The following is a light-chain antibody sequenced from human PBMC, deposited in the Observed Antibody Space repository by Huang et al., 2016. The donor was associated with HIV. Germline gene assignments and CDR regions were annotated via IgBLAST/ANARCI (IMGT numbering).Light chain of an antibody. CDR1: QSISNF. CDR2: AAS. Sequence: DIQMTQSPSSLSASVGDRVTITCRAGQSISNFLYWFQQRLGKAPKVLIYAASTLQSGVPSRFSGAGSGTDFTLTISGLQPEDSATYYCQQSYSSPYTFGQGTKLEIK. J-gene: IGKJ2*01. V-gene: IGKV1-39*01. CDR3: QQSYSSPYT.